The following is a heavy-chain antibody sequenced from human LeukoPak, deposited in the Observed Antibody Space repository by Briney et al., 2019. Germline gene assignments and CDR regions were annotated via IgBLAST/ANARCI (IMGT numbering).Heavy chain of an antibody. V-gene: IGHV3-48*02. CDR1: GFTFSSYA. J-gene: IGHJ4*02. CDR3: ARDPSRVAAADYFDY. CDR2: ISGSSTTI. Sequence: PGGSLRLSCAASGFTFSSYAMSWVRQAPGKGLEWVSFISGSSTTIYYADSVKGRFTISRDNAKNSLYLQMSSLRDEDTAVYYCARDPSRVAAADYFDYWGQGTLVTVSS. D-gene: IGHD6-13*01.